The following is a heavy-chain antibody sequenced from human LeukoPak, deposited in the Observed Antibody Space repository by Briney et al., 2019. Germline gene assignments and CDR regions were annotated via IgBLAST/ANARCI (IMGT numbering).Heavy chain of an antibody. CDR1: GFTFSNYS. D-gene: IGHD3-22*01. J-gene: IGHJ5*02. V-gene: IGHV3-21*01. Sequence: PGGSLRLSCAASGFTFSNYSMNWVRQAPGKGLEWVSSISSSSIYIFYADSVKGRFTISRDNAENSLYLQMNSLRAGDTAVYFCARVVIVSGSKGNSYESSGFYSWFDPWGQGTLVTVSS. CDR3: ARVVIVSGSKGNSYESSGFYSWFDP. CDR2: ISSSSIYI.